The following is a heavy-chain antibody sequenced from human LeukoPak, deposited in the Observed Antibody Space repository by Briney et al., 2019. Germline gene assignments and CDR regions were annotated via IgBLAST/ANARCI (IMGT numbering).Heavy chain of an antibody. CDR3: ARDVRPDY. V-gene: IGHV3-7*04. CDR2: IKQDGTEK. Sequence: GGSLRLSCAASGFTFSSYWMSWVRQAPGEGPEWVANIKQDGTEKYYMDSVKGRLSISRDNAKNSLYLQMNALRAEDTAVYYCARDVRPDYWGQGTLVTVST. D-gene: IGHD6-6*01. J-gene: IGHJ4*02. CDR1: GFTFSSYW.